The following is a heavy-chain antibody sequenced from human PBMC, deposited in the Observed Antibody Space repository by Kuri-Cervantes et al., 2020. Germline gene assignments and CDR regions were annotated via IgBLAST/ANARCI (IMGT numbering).Heavy chain of an antibody. Sequence: SETLSLTCTVSGGSISSGDYYWSWIRQPPGKGLEWIGYIYYSGSTYYNPSLKSRVTISVDTSKNQFSLKLSSVTAADTAVYYCARLRGECSGGRCYRYYFDYWGQGTLVTVSS. CDR2: IYYSGST. J-gene: IGHJ4*02. V-gene: IGHV4-30-4*01. CDR3: ARLRGECSGGRCYRYYFDY. D-gene: IGHD2-15*01. CDR1: GGSISSGDYY.